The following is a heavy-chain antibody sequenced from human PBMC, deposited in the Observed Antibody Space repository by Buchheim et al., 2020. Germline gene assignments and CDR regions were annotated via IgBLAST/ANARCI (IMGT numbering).Heavy chain of an antibody. V-gene: IGHV4-59*08. Sequence: QVQLQESGPGLVKPSETLSLTCTVSGGSIGSHYWNWIRQPPGKGLEWIGHIYYTGTTNYNSSLKRRVIISVDTSKSQFSLKLNPVTAADTAVYYCARLSSSGWEGGGLDVWGQGT. CDR1: GGSIGSHY. CDR3: ARLSSSGWEGGGLDV. J-gene: IGHJ6*02. CDR2: IYYTGTT. D-gene: IGHD6-19*01.